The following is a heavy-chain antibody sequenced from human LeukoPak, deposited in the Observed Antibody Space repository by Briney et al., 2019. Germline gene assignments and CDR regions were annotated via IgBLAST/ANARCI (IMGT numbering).Heavy chain of an antibody. V-gene: IGHV4-38-2*01. Sequence: PSETLSLTCAVSGYSMSSGYYWGWIRQPPGKGLEWIGSIYHSGSTYYNPSLKSRVTISVDTSKNQFSLKLSSVTAADTAVYYCARPFYSSGAFDIWGQGTMVTVSS. CDR1: GYSMSSGYY. CDR2: IYHSGST. CDR3: ARPFYSSGAFDI. D-gene: IGHD2/OR15-2a*01. J-gene: IGHJ3*02.